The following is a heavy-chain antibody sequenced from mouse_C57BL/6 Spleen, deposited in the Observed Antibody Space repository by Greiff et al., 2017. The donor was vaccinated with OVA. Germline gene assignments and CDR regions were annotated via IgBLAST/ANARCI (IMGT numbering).Heavy chain of an antibody. D-gene: IGHD1-1*01. CDR2: FYPGSGSI. CDR3: ARLEGLPYGSCYFES. V-gene: IGHV1-62-2*01. CDR1: GYTFTEYT. Sequence: QVQLKESGAELVKPGASVKLSCKASGYTFTEYTIHWVKQRSGQGLEWIGWFYPGSGSIKYNEKLKDKATLTADKSYSTVYMELSRMTSEDSAVYCCARLEGLPYGSCYFESRGQGTTLTVSS. J-gene: IGHJ2*01.